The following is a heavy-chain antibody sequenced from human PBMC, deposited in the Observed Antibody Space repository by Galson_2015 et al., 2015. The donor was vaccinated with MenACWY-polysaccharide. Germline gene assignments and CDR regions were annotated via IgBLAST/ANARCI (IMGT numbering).Heavy chain of an antibody. CDR3: ARERATVIADSNGMDV. V-gene: IGHV3-48*01. D-gene: IGHD2-21*01. J-gene: IGHJ6*02. Sequence: SLRLSCAASGFDFTRYSMNWVRQAPGKGLEWLSYITGSSDTIYYADSVKGRFTISRDNAQNSLVLQLRSLTVEDTAVYYCARERATVIADSNGMDVWGHGTTVTVSS. CDR1: GFDFTRYS. CDR2: ITGSSDTI.